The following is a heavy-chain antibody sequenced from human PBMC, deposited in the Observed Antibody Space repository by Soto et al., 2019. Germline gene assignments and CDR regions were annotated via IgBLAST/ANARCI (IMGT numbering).Heavy chain of an antibody. CDR3: ATGRISRGLDV. CDR2: IYSRGST. Sequence: SETLSLTCRVSGGTISSYYWSWIRQPPGKGLEWIGYIYSRGSTSYNPSLKSRATILVDTSKNQFSLRLTSVTATDTAVYYCATGRISRGLDVWGQGTTVTVSS. V-gene: IGHV4-59*12. J-gene: IGHJ6*02. CDR1: GGTISSYY.